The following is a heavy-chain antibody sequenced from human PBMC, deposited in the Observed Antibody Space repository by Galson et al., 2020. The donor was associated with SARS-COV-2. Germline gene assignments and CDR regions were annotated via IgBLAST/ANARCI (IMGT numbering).Heavy chain of an antibody. D-gene: IGHD4-17*01. CDR1: GGTFSSYG. J-gene: IGHJ4*02. V-gene: IGHV1-69*06. CDR2: IIPMFGTA. Sequence: ASVKVSCKASGGTFSSYGISWVRQAPGQGLAWMGRIIPMFGTANYAQKFQGRVTIIADKSTSTAYMELSSLSSEDTALYYCARDCGDYANYWGQGTLVTVSS. CDR3: ARDCGDYANY.